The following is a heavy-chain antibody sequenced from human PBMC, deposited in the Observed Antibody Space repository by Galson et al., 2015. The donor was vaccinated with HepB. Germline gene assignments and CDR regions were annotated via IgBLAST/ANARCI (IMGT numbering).Heavy chain of an antibody. CDR2: ISSSSSYI. J-gene: IGHJ6*02. CDR1: GFTFSSDS. Sequence: SLRLSCAASGFTFSSDSMNWVRQAPGKGLEWVSSISSSSSYIYYADSVKGRFTIARDNAKNSLYLQMSSLRAEDTAVYYCARDPPGDYYGMDVWGQGTTVTVSS. V-gene: IGHV3-21*01. CDR3: ARDPPGDYYGMDV.